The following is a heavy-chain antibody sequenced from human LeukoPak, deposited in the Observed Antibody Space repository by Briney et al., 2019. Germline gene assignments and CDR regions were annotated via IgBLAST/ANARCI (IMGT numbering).Heavy chain of an antibody. J-gene: IGHJ4*02. V-gene: IGHV3-7*01. Sequence: PGGSLRLSCAASGFTFSSYWMSWVRQAPGKGLEWVANIRQDGSEKYYVDSVKGRFTISRDNAKNSLYLQMNSLRAEDTAVYYCARGSPSYSSGWGFDYWGQGTLITVSS. CDR2: IRQDGSEK. CDR1: GFTFSSYW. CDR3: ARGSPSYSSGWGFDY. D-gene: IGHD6-19*01.